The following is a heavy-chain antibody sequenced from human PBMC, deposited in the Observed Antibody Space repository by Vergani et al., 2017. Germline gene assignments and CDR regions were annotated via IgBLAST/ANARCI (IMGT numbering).Heavy chain of an antibody. CDR1: GFTFNSYG. CDR3: AKKGGYCSGGSCYSRAFDI. CDR2: IRSDESRR. V-gene: IGHV3-30*02. Sequence: QVQLVESGGGVVQPGGSLRLSCAASGFTFNSYGMHWVRQAPGKGLEWVASIRSDESRRYYGDSMEGPFTISRDNSKNTLYLQMNSLRAEDTAVYYCAKKGGYCSGGSCYSRAFDIWGQGTMVTVSS. D-gene: IGHD2-15*01. J-gene: IGHJ3*02.